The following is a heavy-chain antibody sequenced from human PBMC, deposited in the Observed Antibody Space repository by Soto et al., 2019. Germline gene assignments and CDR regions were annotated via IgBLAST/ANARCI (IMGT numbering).Heavy chain of an antibody. CDR1: SGCVRSRSYD. J-gene: IGHJ5*02. CDR2: IHYSGST. Sequence: PSERPALTCAVSSGCVRSRSYDWGWKSQPPGKGLEWIGSIHYSGSTYYNPSLKSRVTISVDTSKNQFSLKLSSVTAADTAVYYCAANYVWGSYRYNNWFDPWGQGTLVTVSS. V-gene: IGHV4-39*07. CDR3: AANYVWGSYRYNNWFDP. D-gene: IGHD3-16*02.